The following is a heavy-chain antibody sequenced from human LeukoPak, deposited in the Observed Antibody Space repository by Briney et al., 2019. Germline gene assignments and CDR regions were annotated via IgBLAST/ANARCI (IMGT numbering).Heavy chain of an antibody. J-gene: IGHJ6*03. Sequence: PSETLSLTGAVYGGSFSGYYWSWIRQPPGKGLEWIGEINHSGSTNYNPSLKSRVTISVDTSRNQFSLKLSSVTAADTAVYYCAGGLSGAAAGLRYYYMDVWGKGTTVTVSS. V-gene: IGHV4-34*01. D-gene: IGHD6-13*01. CDR2: INHSGST. CDR1: GGSFSGYY. CDR3: AGGLSGAAAGLRYYYMDV.